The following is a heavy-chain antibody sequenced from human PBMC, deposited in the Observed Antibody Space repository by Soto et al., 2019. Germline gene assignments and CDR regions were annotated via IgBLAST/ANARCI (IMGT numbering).Heavy chain of an antibody. J-gene: IGHJ4*02. D-gene: IGHD5-12*01. CDR1: CGSISSGGYS. Sequence: PSQTLSLTCAVSCGSISSGGYSWSCIQQQQEKGLEWIGYIYSSGSTYYNPSLKSRVTISVDRPKNQFSLKLSSVTAADTAVYYCARECPAEYSGYDSYFDYWGQGTLVTVSS. V-gene: IGHV4-30-4*07. CDR2: IYSSGST. CDR3: ARECPAEYSGYDSYFDY.